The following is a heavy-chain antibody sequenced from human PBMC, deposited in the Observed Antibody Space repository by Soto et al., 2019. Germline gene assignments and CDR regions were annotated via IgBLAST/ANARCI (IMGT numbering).Heavy chain of an antibody. CDR1: GGTFSSYA. V-gene: IGHV1-69*01. J-gene: IGHJ5*02. CDR3: ARVTTKDNNWFDP. D-gene: IGHD2-8*01. Sequence: QVQLVQSGAEEKKPGSSVKVSCKASGGTFSSYAISWVRQAPGQGLEWMGGIIPIFGTANYAQKFQGRVTITADESTSSAYMELSSLRSEDTALYYSARVTTKDNNWFDPWGQGTLVTVSS. CDR2: IIPIFGTA.